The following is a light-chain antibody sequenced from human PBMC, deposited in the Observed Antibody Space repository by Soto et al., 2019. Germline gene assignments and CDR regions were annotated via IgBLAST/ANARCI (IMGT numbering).Light chain of an antibody. CDR3: QQYHVYSRT. Sequence: DIQMTQSPSTLSASVGDRVTITCRASQSVNTWLAWYQQKPGKAPKTLIYDASDLESGVPSRFSGSGSGTEFTLTISSLQPYDFATYYCQQYHVYSRTFGQG. V-gene: IGKV1-5*01. CDR2: DAS. CDR1: QSVNTW. J-gene: IGKJ1*01.